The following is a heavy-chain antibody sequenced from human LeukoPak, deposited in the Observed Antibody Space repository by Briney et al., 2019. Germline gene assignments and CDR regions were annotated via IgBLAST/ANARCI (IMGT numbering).Heavy chain of an antibody. CDR2: INTDGSST. V-gene: IGHV3-74*01. CDR3: ARSTGYSSGWYWWRAPEPTPGGVSYYMDV. D-gene: IGHD6-19*01. Sequence: GGSLRLSCAASGFTFSSYWMHWVRQAPGKGLVWVSRINTDGSSTTYADSVKGRFTISRDNAKNSLYLQMNSLRAEDTAVYYCARSTGYSSGWYWWRAPEPTPGGVSYYMDVWGKGTTVTISS. CDR1: GFTFSSYW. J-gene: IGHJ6*03.